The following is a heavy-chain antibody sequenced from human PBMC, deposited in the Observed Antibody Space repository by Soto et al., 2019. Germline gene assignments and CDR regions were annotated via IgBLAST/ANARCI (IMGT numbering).Heavy chain of an antibody. CDR2: IYPGTLDT. Sequence: EVQVVQSGAEVKKPGESLKISCKGSGYDFNTYWIAWVRQRPGKGLEWMGMIYPGTLDTRNSPSFQGQVTISVDKSTNTAYLQWSSLKASDTAMYYCARQVQNRWFDPWGQGTLVTVSS. CDR1: GYDFNTYW. V-gene: IGHV5-51*01. J-gene: IGHJ5*02. CDR3: ARQVQNRWFDP. D-gene: IGHD3-16*02.